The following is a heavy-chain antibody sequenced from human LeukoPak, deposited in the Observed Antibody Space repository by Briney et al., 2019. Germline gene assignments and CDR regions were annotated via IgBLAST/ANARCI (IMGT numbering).Heavy chain of an antibody. V-gene: IGHV3-74*01. CDR2: ITHDGRST. CDR1: GLTFSNYW. D-gene: IGHD6-19*01. CDR3: ASAPYSSGWYSFDY. Sequence: SGGSLRLSCAASGLTFSNYWMNWVRQAPGKGLVWVSRITHDGRSTAYADSAKGRFTISRDNTKNTLDLEMNSLRAEDTAVYYCASAPYSSGWYSFDYWGRGTLVTVSS. J-gene: IGHJ4*02.